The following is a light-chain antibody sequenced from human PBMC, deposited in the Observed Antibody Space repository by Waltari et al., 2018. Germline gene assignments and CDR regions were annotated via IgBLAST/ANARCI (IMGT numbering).Light chain of an antibody. CDR2: GAS. CDR1: QSVSNN. CDR3: QQYNNWPPLFT. Sequence: EIVMTQSPATLSVSPGERATLSCRASQSVSNNLAWYQQKPGQAPRLLIYGASNRATGIPARFSGSWSGTEFTLTISSLQSEDFAVYYCQQYNNWPPLFTFGPGTKVDIK. J-gene: IGKJ3*01. V-gene: IGKV3-15*01.